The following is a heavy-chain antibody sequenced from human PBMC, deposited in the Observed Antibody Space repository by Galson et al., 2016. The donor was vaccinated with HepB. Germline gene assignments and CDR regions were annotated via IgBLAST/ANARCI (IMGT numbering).Heavy chain of an antibody. CDR2: IWFDGSNK. J-gene: IGHJ4*01. CDR3: ARVGDLGGDYFDY. CDR1: GFTFRRHG. Sequence: FLRLSCAASGFTFRRHGMHWVRQAPGKGLEWMASIWFDGSNKYYADSVKGRFTISRDNSENTIYLQMDSLRAEDTAVYYCARVGDLGGDYFDYWGRGTLVTVSS. D-gene: IGHD2-21*01. V-gene: IGHV3-33*01.